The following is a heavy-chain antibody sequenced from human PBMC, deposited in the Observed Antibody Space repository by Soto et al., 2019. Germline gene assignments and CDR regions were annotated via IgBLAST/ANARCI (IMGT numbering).Heavy chain of an antibody. CDR2: ISAYNGNT. CDR3: ARDQALHYYDRSGYYGDYCYGMDV. Sequence: QVQLVQSGAEVKKPGASVKVSCKASGYTFTSYGISWVRQAPGQGLEWMGWISAYNGNTNYAQKLQGRVTMTTDTSTSTAYMELRSLSSDDTAVYYCARDQALHYYDRSGYYGDYCYGMDVWGQGTTVTGSS. V-gene: IGHV1-18*01. J-gene: IGHJ6*02. CDR1: GYTFTSYG. D-gene: IGHD3-22*01.